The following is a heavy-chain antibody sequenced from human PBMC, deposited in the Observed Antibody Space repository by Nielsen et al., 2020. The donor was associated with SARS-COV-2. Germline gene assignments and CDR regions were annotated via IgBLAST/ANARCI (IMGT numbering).Heavy chain of an antibody. Sequence: WIRQPPGQGLEWVSAISGSGGSTYYADSVKGRFTISRDNSKNTLYLQMNSLRAEDTAVYYCAKGGYCSGGSCYSGYYYGIDVWGQGTTVTVSS. D-gene: IGHD2-15*01. V-gene: IGHV3-23*01. CDR2: ISGSGGST. J-gene: IGHJ6*02. CDR3: AKGGYCSGGSCYSGYYYGIDV.